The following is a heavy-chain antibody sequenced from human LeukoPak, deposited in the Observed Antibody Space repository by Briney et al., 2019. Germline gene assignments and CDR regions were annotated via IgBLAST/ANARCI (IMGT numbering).Heavy chain of an antibody. J-gene: IGHJ6*03. CDR1: GGSISSSSYY. D-gene: IGHD6-13*01. CDR2: IYYSGST. Sequence: SETLSLTCTVSGGSISSSSYYWGWIRQPPGKGLEWIGSIYYSGSTYYNPSLKSRVTISVDTSKNQFSLKLSPVTAADTAVYYCASTLAAADYYMDVWGKGTTVTVSS. V-gene: IGHV4-39*07. CDR3: ASTLAAADYYMDV.